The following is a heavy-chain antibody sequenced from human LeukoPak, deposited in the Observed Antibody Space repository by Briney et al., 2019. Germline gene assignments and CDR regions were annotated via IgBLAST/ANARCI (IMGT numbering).Heavy chain of an antibody. CDR2: ISSSSKTI. V-gene: IGHV3-48*01. J-gene: IGHJ4*02. CDR3: ARGSGFVVRGDRFDY. D-gene: IGHD3-10*01. CDR1: GFTFSSYS. Sequence: GGSLRLSCAASGFTFSSYSMNWVRQAPGKGLEWVSYISSSSKTIYYADSVKGRFTSARDNSKSTLYLQMNSLRVEDTAVYYCARGSGFVVRGDRFDYWGQGTLVTVSS.